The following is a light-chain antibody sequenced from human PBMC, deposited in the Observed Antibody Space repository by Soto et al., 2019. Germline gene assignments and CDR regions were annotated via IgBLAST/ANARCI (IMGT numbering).Light chain of an antibody. CDR2: GAS. V-gene: IGKV3-20*01. CDR1: QSVSNKY. Sequence: ASQSVSNKYLAWYQQKPGQAPRLLIYGASSRATGIPDRFSCSGCGKEFTVSILGMAAEAFVGYYYQQDGRSRPFGQGTKVDIK. CDR3: QQDGRSRP. J-gene: IGKJ1*01.